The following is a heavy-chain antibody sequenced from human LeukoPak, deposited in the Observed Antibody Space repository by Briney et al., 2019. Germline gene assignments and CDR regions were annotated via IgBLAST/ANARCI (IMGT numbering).Heavy chain of an antibody. J-gene: IGHJ4*02. Sequence: GASVKVSCKASGYTFTSYGISWVRQAPGQGLEWMGWISAYNGNTNYAQKLQGRVTMTADTSTSTAYMELRSLRSDDTAVYDCARDREYDILTGDPTSYFDYWGQGTLVTVSS. CDR2: ISAYNGNT. D-gene: IGHD3-9*01. CDR1: GYTFTSYG. CDR3: ARDREYDILTGDPTSYFDY. V-gene: IGHV1-18*04.